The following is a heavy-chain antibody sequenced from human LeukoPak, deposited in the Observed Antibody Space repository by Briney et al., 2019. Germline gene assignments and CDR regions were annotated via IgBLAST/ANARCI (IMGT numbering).Heavy chain of an antibody. CDR3: ARERVVGAPGVGWFDP. CDR1: GGSFSGYY. Sequence: PSETLSLTCAVYGGSFSGYYWSWIRQPPGKGLEWIGEINHSGSTNYNPSLKSRVTISVDTSKNQFSLKLSSVTAADTAVYHCARERVVGAPGVGWFDPWGQGTLVTVSS. D-gene: IGHD1-26*01. J-gene: IGHJ5*02. CDR2: INHSGST. V-gene: IGHV4-34*01.